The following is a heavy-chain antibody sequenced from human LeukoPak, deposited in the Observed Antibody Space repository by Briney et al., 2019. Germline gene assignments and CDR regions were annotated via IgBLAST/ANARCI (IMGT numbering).Heavy chain of an antibody. D-gene: IGHD6-19*01. V-gene: IGHV1-8*03. CDR2: MNPNSGNT. CDR1: GYTFTSYD. CDR3: ARAYSSGWSYYYYYYMDV. J-gene: IGHJ6*03. Sequence: ASVKVSCKASGYTFTSYDINWVRQATGQGLEWMGWMNPNSGNTGYARKFQGRVTITRNTSISTAYMELSSLRSEDTAVYYCARAYSSGWSYYYYYYMDVWGKGTTVTVSS.